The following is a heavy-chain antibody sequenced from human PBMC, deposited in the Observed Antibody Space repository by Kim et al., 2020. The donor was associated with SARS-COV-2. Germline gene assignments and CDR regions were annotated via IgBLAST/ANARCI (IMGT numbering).Heavy chain of an antibody. CDR1: GFTFSTYG. V-gene: IGHV3-23*01. J-gene: IGHJ4*02. CDR3: AKSPYSVPGHFDS. D-gene: IGHD6-19*01. CDR2: ISSSGAGT. Sequence: GVSLRLSCATSGFTFSTYGMSWVRQAPGKGLEWVSGISSSGAGTYYADAVEGRFTISRDNSKNTLYLQMNGLRAEDTAVYYCAKSPYSVPGHFDSWGQG.